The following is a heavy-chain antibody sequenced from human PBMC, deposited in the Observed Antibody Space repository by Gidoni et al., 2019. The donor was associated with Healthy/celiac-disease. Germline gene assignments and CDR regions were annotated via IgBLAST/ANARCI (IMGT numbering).Heavy chain of an antibody. V-gene: IGHV1-18*01. Sequence: QVQLVQSGAEVKKPGASVKVSCKASGYTFTSYGISWVRQAPGQGLEWMGWISAYNGNTNYAQKLQGRVTMTTDTSTSTAYMELRSLRSDDTAVYYCARGEVYNSWYTTVYYYGMDVWGQGTTVTVSS. J-gene: IGHJ6*02. CDR1: GYTFTSYG. CDR3: ARGEVYNSWYTTVYYYGMDV. D-gene: IGHD6-13*01. CDR2: ISAYNGNT.